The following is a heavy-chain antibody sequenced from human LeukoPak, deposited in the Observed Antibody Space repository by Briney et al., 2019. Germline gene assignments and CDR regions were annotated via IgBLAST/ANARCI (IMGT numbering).Heavy chain of an antibody. CDR3: ARGPYGGNSFYYYYGMDV. D-gene: IGHD4-23*01. J-gene: IGHJ6*02. CDR1: GFTFSSYA. Sequence: PGGSLRLSCAASGFTFSSYAMHWVRQAPGKGLEWVAVISYDGSNKYYADSVKGRFTISRDNSKNTLYLQMNSLRAEDTAVYYCARGPYGGNSFYYYYGMDVWGQGTTVTVSS. CDR2: ISYDGSNK. V-gene: IGHV3-30-3*01.